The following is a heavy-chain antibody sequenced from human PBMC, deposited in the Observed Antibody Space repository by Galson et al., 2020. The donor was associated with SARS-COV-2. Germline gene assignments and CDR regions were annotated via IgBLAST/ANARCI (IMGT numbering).Heavy chain of an antibody. J-gene: IGHJ4*02. V-gene: IGHV1-46*02. D-gene: IGHD6-19*01. Sequence: ASVKVSCKASGYTFNSHYIHWVRQAPGQGLEWMGMLNPTGGGTAYAPKFRGRVTMTRDTSTTTVYMELSSLTSEDTAIYYCARRGHTSMAGILNNFYFWGQGTLVTVSS. CDR2: LNPTGGGT. CDR3: ARRGHTSMAGILNNFYF. CDR1: GYTFNSHY.